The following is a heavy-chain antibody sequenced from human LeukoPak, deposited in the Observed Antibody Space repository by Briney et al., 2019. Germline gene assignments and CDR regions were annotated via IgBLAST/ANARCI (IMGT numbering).Heavy chain of an antibody. CDR2: ITSSGDTT. V-gene: IGHV3-11*01. J-gene: IGHJ4*02. Sequence: GGSLRLSCVGSGFIFGDFYMNWIRQAPGEGLEWISFITSSGDTTYYADSVKGRFTVSRDNAKNSLYLQMNSLRAEDTAVYFRARDPEYSDNWGQGTLVSVSS. CDR1: GFIFGDFY. CDR3: ARDPEYSDN. D-gene: IGHD1-1*01.